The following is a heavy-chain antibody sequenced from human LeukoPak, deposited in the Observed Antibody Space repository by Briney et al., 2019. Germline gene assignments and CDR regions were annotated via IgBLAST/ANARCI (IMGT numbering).Heavy chain of an antibody. D-gene: IGHD3-10*01. Sequence: PSETLSLTCAVSGGSISSSNWWSWVRQPPGKGLEWIGEIYHSGSTNYNLSLKSRVTISVDKSKNQFSLKLSSVTAADTAVYYCAGHGGLLWFGETGGFDYWGQGTLVTVSS. CDR3: AGHGGLLWFGETGGFDY. V-gene: IGHV4-4*02. CDR1: GGSISSSNW. CDR2: IYHSGST. J-gene: IGHJ4*02.